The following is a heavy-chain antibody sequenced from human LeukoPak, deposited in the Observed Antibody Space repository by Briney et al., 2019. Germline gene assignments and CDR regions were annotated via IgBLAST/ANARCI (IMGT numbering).Heavy chain of an antibody. CDR2: IYYSGNT. V-gene: IGHV4-39*01. Sequence: SETLSLTCTVSGGSISSSSYYWGWIRQPPGKGLEWIGSIYYSGNTYYNPSLKSRVTISVDTSKNQFSLKLSSVTAADTAVYYCARHPPSRGYSYGYPPNYFDYWGQGTLVTASS. J-gene: IGHJ4*02. CDR3: ARHPPSRGYSYGYPPNYFDY. D-gene: IGHD5-18*01. CDR1: GGSISSSSYY.